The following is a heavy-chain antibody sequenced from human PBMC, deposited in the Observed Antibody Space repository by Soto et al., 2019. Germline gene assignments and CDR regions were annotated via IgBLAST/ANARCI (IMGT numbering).Heavy chain of an antibody. V-gene: IGHV1-8*01. D-gene: IGHD1-20*01. CDR2: MSPNTGTI. J-gene: IGHJ3*02. CDR1: GYTFTSYD. CDR3: ARDRPGIKTYESFDI. Sequence: ASVKVSCKASGYTFTSYDINWVRQATGQGPEWMGWMSPNTGTIVYAQKFQGRVTMTRNTSTSTAYMTLSSLRSEDTAVYYCARDRPGIKTYESFDIWGQGTTVTVSS.